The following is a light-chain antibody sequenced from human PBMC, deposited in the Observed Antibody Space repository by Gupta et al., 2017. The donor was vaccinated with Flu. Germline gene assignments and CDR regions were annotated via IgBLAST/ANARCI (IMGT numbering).Light chain of an antibody. Sequence: PATLSLAPGERATLAGRASQSISRYLAWYQQKPGQAPRLLIYDASNRATGLPARFSGSGSGTDFTLTISSLEPEDFAVYYCQQRNYWPITFGQGTRLEIK. CDR3: QQRNYWPIT. J-gene: IGKJ5*01. CDR2: DAS. V-gene: IGKV3-11*01. CDR1: QSISRY.